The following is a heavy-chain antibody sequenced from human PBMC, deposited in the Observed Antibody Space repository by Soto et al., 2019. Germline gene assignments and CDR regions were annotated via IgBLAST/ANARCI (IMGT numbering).Heavy chain of an antibody. CDR2: IKSKTDGGTT. V-gene: IGHV3-15*07. J-gene: IGHJ4*02. D-gene: IGHD2-21*01. Sequence: GGSLRLSCAASGFTFSNAWMNWVRQAPGKGLEWVGRIKSKTDGGTTDYAAPVKGRFTISRDDSKNTLYLQMNSLKTEDTAVYYCTTEDASILWWRRYYFDYWGQGTLVTVSS. CDR3: TTEDASILWWRRYYFDY. CDR1: GFTFSNAW.